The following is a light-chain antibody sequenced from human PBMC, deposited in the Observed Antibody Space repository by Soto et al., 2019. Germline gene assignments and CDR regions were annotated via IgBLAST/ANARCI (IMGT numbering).Light chain of an antibody. CDR2: GAS. Sequence: EIVLTQSPGTLSLSPGERATLSCRASQSVSSSYLAWYQQKLGQAPRLLIYGASSRATGIPDRFSGSGSGTDFTLTISRLEPEDFAVYYCQQYSRSPRTFGQGTKVDIK. CDR1: QSVSSSY. J-gene: IGKJ1*01. V-gene: IGKV3-20*01. CDR3: QQYSRSPRT.